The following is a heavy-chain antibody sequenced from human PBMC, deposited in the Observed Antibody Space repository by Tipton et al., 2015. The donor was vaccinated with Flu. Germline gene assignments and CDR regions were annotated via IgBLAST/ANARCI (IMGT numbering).Heavy chain of an antibody. CDR2: INHGGST. J-gene: IGHJ3*02. D-gene: IGHD3-10*01. V-gene: IGHV4-34*01. CDR1: GGSFSGYY. CDR3: ARPMVQGRKGDAFDI. Sequence: TLSLTCAVYGGSFSGYYWSWIRQPPGKGLEWIGEINHGGSTNYNPSLKSRVTISVDTSKNQFSLKLSSVTAADTAVYYCARPMVQGRKGDAFDIWGQGTMVTVSS.